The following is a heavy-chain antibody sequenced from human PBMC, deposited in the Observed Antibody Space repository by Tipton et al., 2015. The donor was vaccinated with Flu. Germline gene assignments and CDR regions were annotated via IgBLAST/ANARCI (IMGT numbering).Heavy chain of an antibody. J-gene: IGHJ4*02. D-gene: IGHD3-10*01. CDR3: ATYYYGSGTQSAFDY. CDR2: IFHGGST. V-gene: IGHV4-38-2*02. Sequence: TLSLTCTVSGYSISSGCYWGWIRQPPGKGLEWIGSIFHGGSTYYNPSLKSRVTISVDTSKNQFSLKLSSVTAADTAVYYCATYYYGSGTQSAFDYWGQGTLVTVSS. CDR1: GYSISSGCY.